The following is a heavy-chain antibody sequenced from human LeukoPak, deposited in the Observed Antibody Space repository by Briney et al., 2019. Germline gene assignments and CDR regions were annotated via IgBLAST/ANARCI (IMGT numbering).Heavy chain of an antibody. J-gene: IGHJ4*02. D-gene: IGHD5-12*01. CDR1: GYTFTSYG. CDR2: ISAYNGNT. Sequence: RASVKVSCKASGYTFTSYGISWVRQAPGQGLEWMGWISAYNGNTNYAQKLQGRVTMTTDTSTSTAYMELRSLRSDDTAVYYCARSGVYSGYDKEVDYWGQGTLVTVSS. V-gene: IGHV1-18*01. CDR3: ARSGVYSGYDKEVDY.